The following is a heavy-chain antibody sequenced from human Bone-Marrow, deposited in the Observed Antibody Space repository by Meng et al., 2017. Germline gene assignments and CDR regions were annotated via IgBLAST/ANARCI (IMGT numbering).Heavy chain of an antibody. J-gene: IGHJ4*02. V-gene: IGHV3-43D*03. D-gene: IGHD1-26*01. CDR1: GFTFDDYA. Sequence: GESLKISCAASGFTFDDYAMHWVRQAPGKGLEWVSLISWDGGSTYYADSVKGRFTISRDNSKNSLYLQMNSLRAEDTALYYCAKDKGGSYSVYFDYWGQRTLVTVSS. CDR2: ISWDGGST. CDR3: AKDKGGSYSVYFDY.